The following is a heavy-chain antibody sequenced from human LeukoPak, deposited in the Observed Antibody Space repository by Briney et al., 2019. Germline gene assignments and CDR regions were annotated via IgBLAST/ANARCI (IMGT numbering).Heavy chain of an antibody. J-gene: IGHJ4*02. Sequence: PGGSLRLSCAASGFTFDDYAMTWVRQAPGKGLEWVGFIRSKIYGGTPEYAASVKGRLTISRDDSKGIAYLQMNSLKTEDTAVYYCTRDQTPYYWGQGTLVTVSS. CDR2: IRSKIYGGTP. CDR3: TRDQTPYY. V-gene: IGHV3-49*04. CDR1: GFTFDDYA.